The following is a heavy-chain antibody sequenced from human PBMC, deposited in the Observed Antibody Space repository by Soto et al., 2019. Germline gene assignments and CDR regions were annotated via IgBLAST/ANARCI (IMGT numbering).Heavy chain of an antibody. V-gene: IGHV4-31*03. CDR2: IYYSGST. J-gene: IGHJ4*02. CDR3: AREAYCGGDCQTIDY. Sequence: QVQLQESGPGLVKPSQTLSLTCTVSGGSISSGGYYWSWIRQHPGKGLEWIGYIYYSGSTYYNPSLKSRVTISVDTSKNQFSLKLSSVTAADTAVYYCAREAYCGGDCQTIDYWGQGTLVTVSS. D-gene: IGHD2-21*02. CDR1: GGSISSGGYY.